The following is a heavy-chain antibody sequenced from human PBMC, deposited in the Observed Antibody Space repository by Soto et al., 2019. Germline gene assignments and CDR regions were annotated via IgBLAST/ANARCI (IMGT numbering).Heavy chain of an antibody. CDR1: GYTFTDYY. Sequence: ASVKVSCKASGYTFTDYYVHWVRQAPGQGLEWMAWINPNTGDTKYAQEFQGRITLTRDTSITTAYTELSRLRSDDSAVYYCARDLGYGSSYHYYYYGMDVWGQETTVTVSS. CDR2: INPNTGDT. J-gene: IGHJ6*02. D-gene: IGHD6-6*01. CDR3: ARDLGYGSSYHYYYYGMDV. V-gene: IGHV1-2*02.